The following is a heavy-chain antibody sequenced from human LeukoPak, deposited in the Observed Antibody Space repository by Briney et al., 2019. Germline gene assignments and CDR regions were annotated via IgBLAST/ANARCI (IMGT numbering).Heavy chain of an antibody. J-gene: IGHJ4*02. CDR3: ARDSVVIAIPFDY. V-gene: IGHV3-66*01. Sequence: GGSLRLSCAASGFTVSSHYMSWVRQAPGKGLEWVLVIYSGGSTYYADSVKGRFTISRDNSKNTLYLQMNSLRAEDTAVYYCARDSVVIAIPFDYWGQGTLVTVSS. D-gene: IGHD2-21*01. CDR2: IYSGGST. CDR1: GFTVSSHY.